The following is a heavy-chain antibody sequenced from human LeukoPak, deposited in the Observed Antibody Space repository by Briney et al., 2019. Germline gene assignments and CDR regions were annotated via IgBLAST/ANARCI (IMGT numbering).Heavy chain of an antibody. CDR1: GFTLSTYT. CDR2: ISSSGSTI. D-gene: IGHD5-12*01. J-gene: IGHJ4*02. Sequence: GGSLRLSCEASGFTLSTYTMNWVRQAPGKGLEWVSYISSSGSTIYYADSVKGRFTISRDNAKNSLYLQMNSLRAEDTAVYYCARHGNSGYFDYWGQGTLVTVSS. V-gene: IGHV3-48*04. CDR3: ARHGNSGYFDY.